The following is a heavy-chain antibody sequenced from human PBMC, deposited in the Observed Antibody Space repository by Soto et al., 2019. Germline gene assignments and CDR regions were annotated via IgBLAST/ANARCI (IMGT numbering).Heavy chain of an antibody. V-gene: IGHV3-30*18. CDR2: ISTDGSKK. CDR1: GFTFSNYG. J-gene: IGHJ3*02. D-gene: IGHD1-1*01. Sequence: GGSLRLSCAASGFTFSNYGMHWVRQAPGKGLEWVALISTDGSKKYYPASVRGRFTISRDNPKNTLYLEIDSLRPEDTALYYCAKDRGQLQPERRNDAFASWGQGTMVTVSS. CDR3: AKDRGQLQPERRNDAFAS.